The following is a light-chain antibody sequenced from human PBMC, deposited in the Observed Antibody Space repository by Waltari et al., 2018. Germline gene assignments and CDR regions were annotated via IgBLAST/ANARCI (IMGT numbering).Light chain of an antibody. CDR2: EVF. CDR1: TSAVGSYDL. CDR3: CSYAGRGTYV. J-gene: IGLJ1*01. Sequence: QSALTQPASVSGTPGQSITISCSGTTSAVGSYDLVSWYQQPPGEPPKPLFCEVFKRPPATSSRFSGAKSGSTASLTISGLQPEDEADYYCCSYAGRGTYVFGSGTKVTVL. V-gene: IGLV2-23*02.